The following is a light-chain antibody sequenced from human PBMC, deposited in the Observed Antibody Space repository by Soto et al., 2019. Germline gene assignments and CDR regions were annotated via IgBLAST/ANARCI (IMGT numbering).Light chain of an antibody. CDR3: CSYAGYYTLV. Sequence: QSALTQPASVSGSLGQSITISCTGTTRDIAGYNYISWYQQLPGKAPKLMIYQVTIRPSGISNRFSGSKSGNTASLTISGLQAEDEADYYCCSYAGYYTLVFGGGTKVTVL. J-gene: IGLJ2*01. V-gene: IGLV2-14*01. CDR1: TRDIAGYNY. CDR2: QVT.